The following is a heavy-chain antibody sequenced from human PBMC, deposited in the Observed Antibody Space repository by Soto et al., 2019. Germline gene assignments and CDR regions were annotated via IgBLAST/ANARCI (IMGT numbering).Heavy chain of an antibody. CDR1: GGSISSGGYY. Sequence: TSETLSLTCTVSGGSISSGGYYWSWIRQHPGKGLEWIGYIYYSGSTYYNPSLKSRVTISVDTSKNQFSPKLSSVTAADTAVYYCARSGYSYGPNPLLYWGQGTLVTVSS. J-gene: IGHJ4*02. D-gene: IGHD5-18*01. CDR2: IYYSGST. V-gene: IGHV4-31*03. CDR3: ARSGYSYGPNPLLY.